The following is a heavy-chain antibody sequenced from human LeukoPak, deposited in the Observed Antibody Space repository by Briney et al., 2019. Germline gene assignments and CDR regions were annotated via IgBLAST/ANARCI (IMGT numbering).Heavy chain of an antibody. CDR3: ARCTGSYSYYFDY. CDR1: GFIFSDYY. Sequence: GGSLRLSCAASGFIFSDYYMTWIRQAPGKGLEWVSYISPSGSTIFYADSVKGRFTISRDNSKKSLYLEVNSLRAEDTAVYFCARCTGSYSYYFDYWGQGPLVTVSS. J-gene: IGHJ4*02. V-gene: IGHV3-11*04. CDR2: ISPSGSTI. D-gene: IGHD1-26*01.